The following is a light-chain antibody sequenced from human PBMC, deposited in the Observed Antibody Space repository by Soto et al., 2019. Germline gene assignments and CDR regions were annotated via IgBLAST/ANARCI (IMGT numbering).Light chain of an antibody. V-gene: IGLV2-8*01. CDR3: TSYAGSNNGV. Sequence: QSALTQPPSASGSPGQSVTISCTGTSSDVGDYNYVSWYQQYPGKAPKLMIYEVSKRPSGVPDRFSGSKSGNTASLTVSGRPAEDEADYYCTSYAGSNNGVFGGGTQLTVL. CDR2: EVS. J-gene: IGLJ3*02. CDR1: SSDVGDYNY.